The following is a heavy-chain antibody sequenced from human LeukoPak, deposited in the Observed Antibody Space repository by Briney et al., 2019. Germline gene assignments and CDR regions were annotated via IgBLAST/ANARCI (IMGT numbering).Heavy chain of an antibody. J-gene: IGHJ6*03. Sequence: SETLSLTCAVYGGSFSGYYWSWIRQPPGRGLEWIGEINHSGSTNYNPSLKSRVTISVDTSKNQFSLKLSSVTAADTAVYYCARQVYTIFGVVIPYYYYYYMDVWGKGTTVTVSS. V-gene: IGHV4-34*01. D-gene: IGHD3-3*01. CDR1: GGSFSGYY. CDR2: INHSGST. CDR3: ARQVYTIFGVVIPYYYYYYMDV.